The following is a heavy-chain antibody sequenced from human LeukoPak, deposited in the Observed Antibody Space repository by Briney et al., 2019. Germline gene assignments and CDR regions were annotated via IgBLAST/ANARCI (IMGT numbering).Heavy chain of an antibody. CDR3: ARCLVPAAQAGGWFDP. CDR2: IYYSGST. V-gene: IGHV4-31*03. CDR1: GGSISSGGYH. Sequence: SQTLSLTCTVSGGSISSGGYHWSWIRQHPGKGLEWIGYIYYSGSTYYNPSLKSRVTISVDTSKNQFSLKLSSVTAADTAVYYCARCLVPAAQAGGWFDPWGQGTLVTVSS. D-gene: IGHD2-2*01. J-gene: IGHJ5*02.